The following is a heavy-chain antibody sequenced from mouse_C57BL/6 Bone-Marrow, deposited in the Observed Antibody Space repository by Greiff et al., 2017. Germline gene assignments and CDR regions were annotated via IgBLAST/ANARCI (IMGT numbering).Heavy chain of an antibody. J-gene: IGHJ3*01. D-gene: IGHD2-4*01. CDR2: IWWDDDK. CDR1: GFSLSTFGMG. Sequence: QVTLKVSGPGILQPSQTLSLTCSFSGFSLSTFGMGVGWIRQPSGKGLEWLAHIWWDDDKYYNPALKSRLTISKDTSKNQVFLTIANVDTAETATYYCARIARYDYDGFAYWGQGTLVTVSA. V-gene: IGHV8-8*01. CDR3: ARIARYDYDGFAY.